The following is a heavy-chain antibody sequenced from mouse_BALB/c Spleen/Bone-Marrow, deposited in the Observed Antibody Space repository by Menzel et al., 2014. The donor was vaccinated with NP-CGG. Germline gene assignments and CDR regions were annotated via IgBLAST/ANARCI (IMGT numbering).Heavy chain of an antibody. CDR3: TRQGYWDWFSY. Sequence: EVKLQESGGGLVQPGGSMKLSCVASGFTFSNFWVNWVRQSPEKGLEWVAEIRLISNNYATHYAESVKGRFTISRDDSRSFVYLQMNNLRAEDTGIYYCTRQGYWDWFSYWGRGTLVTVSA. D-gene: IGHD2-3*01. V-gene: IGHV6-6*02. CDR2: IRLISNNYAT. CDR1: GFTFSNFW. J-gene: IGHJ3*01.